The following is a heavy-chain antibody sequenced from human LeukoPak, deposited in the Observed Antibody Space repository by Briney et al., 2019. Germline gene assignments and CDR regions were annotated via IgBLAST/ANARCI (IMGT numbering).Heavy chain of an antibody. V-gene: IGHV4-4*02. D-gene: IGHD2-2*01. CDR1: GGSISSSNW. CDR2: IYHSGST. CDR3: ARDRIVVVPAAIVSYYYGMDV. Sequence: SETLSLTCAVSGGSISSSNWWSWVRQPPGKGLEWIGEIYHSGSTNYNPSLKSRVTISVDKSKNQFSLKLSSVTAADTAVYYCARDRIVVVPAAIVSYYYGMDVWGQGTTVTVSS. J-gene: IGHJ6*02.